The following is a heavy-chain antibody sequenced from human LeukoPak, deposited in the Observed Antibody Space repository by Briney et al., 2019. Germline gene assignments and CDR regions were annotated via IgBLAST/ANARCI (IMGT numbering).Heavy chain of an antibody. CDR1: GFTFVDYA. CDR3: ARVRNTAMAKRFDP. V-gene: IGHV3-43D*03. Sequence: PGGSLRLSCAASGFTFVDYAMHWVRQAPGKGLEWVSLINWDGGSTYYADSVKGRFTISRDNAKNSLYLQMNSLRAEDTAVYYCARVRNTAMAKRFDPWGQGTLVTVSS. CDR2: INWDGGST. D-gene: IGHD5-18*01. J-gene: IGHJ5*02.